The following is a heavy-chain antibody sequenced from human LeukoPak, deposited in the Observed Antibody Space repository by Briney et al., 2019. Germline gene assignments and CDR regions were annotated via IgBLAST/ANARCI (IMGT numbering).Heavy chain of an antibody. V-gene: IGHV1-8*01. D-gene: IGHD3-3*01. CDR1: GYTFTSYD. J-gene: IGHJ6*02. Sequence: ASVKVSCKASGYTFTSYDVNWVRQATGQGLEWMGWMNPNSDNTGYAQKFQGRVTMTRNTSISTAYVELSSLRSEDTAVYYCARGPPYYDFWSGYLYYYYYGMDVWGQGTTVTVSS. CDR3: ARGPPYYDFWSGYLYYYYYGMDV. CDR2: MNPNSDNT.